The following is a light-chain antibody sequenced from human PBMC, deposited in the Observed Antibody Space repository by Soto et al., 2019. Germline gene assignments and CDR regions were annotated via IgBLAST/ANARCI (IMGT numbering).Light chain of an antibody. Sequence: QSALTQPASVSGSPGQSITISCTGTSSDVGSYNLVSWYQHHPGKAPKLMIYEGSVRPSGVSNRFSGSKSDNTASLTISGLQAEDEADYYCCSYAGGSTYVFGTGTKVTVL. CDR2: EGS. J-gene: IGLJ1*01. CDR1: SSDVGSYNL. CDR3: CSYAGGSTYV. V-gene: IGLV2-23*01.